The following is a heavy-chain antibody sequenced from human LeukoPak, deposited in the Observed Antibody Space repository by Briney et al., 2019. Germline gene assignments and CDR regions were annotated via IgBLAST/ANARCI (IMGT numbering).Heavy chain of an antibody. V-gene: IGHV4-39*01. Sequence: SETLSLTCTVSGGSISSDSYYWAWIRQPPGKGLEWIGTIHYTGSTYYNPSLKSRVTISVDTSKNQFSLKLSSVTAADTAVYYCARQGGSWDYYYYYYMDVWGKGTTVTVSS. D-gene: IGHD6-25*01. CDR3: ARQGGSWDYYYYYYMDV. CDR2: IHYTGST. J-gene: IGHJ6*03. CDR1: GGSISSDSYY.